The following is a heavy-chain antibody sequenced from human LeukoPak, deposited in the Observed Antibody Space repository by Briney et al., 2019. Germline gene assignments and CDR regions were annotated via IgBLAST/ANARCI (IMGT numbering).Heavy chain of an antibody. Sequence: GASVKVSCKAFGYTFTSNYMHWVRQAPGQGLEWMGVISPSGGSTSYAQKFQGRVTLTRDMSTSTDYLELSSLRSEDTAVYYCATPGIVGATSAFDIWGQGTMVTVSS. V-gene: IGHV1-46*01. CDR2: ISPSGGST. CDR3: ATPGIVGATSAFDI. J-gene: IGHJ3*02. CDR1: GYTFTSNY. D-gene: IGHD1-26*01.